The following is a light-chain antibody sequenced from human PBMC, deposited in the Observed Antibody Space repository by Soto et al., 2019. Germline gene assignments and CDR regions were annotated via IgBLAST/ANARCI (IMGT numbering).Light chain of an antibody. CDR3: AAWDDSLNGWV. J-gene: IGLJ3*02. CDR1: SSDVGGYNY. CDR2: EVS. Sequence: QSALTQPPSASGSSGQSVTISCTGTSSDVGGYNYVSWYQQHPGKAPKLMIYEVSNRPSGVSNRFSGSKSGNTASLTISGLQAEDEADYYCAAWDDSLNGWVFGGGTKLTVL. V-gene: IGLV2-14*01.